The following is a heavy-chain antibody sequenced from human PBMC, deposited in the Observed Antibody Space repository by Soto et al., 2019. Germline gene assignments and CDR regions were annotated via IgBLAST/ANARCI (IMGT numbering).Heavy chain of an antibody. V-gene: IGHV1-69*01. Sequence: QVQLVQSGAEVKKPGSSVKVSCKASEGTFTSYVITWVRQAPGQGLEWMGGIIPIFGTANYAQKFQGRVTITADESTSTVYMDLSSLRSEDTAVYYCAREHSIPDYFYGMDVWGQGTTVTVSS. D-gene: IGHD3-3*02. CDR1: EGTFTSYV. CDR2: IIPIFGTA. J-gene: IGHJ6*02. CDR3: AREHSIPDYFYGMDV.